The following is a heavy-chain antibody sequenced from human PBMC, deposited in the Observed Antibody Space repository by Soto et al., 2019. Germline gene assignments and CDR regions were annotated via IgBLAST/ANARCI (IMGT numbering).Heavy chain of an antibody. CDR3: AKDRTLFRYVFDI. CDR1: GLMFRNYV. J-gene: IGHJ3*02. D-gene: IGHD2-21*01. V-gene: IGHV3-23*01. CDR2: MSASGGTT. Sequence: EVQLLESGGGLVQPGGSLRLSCAGSGLMFRNYVMSWVRQVAGKGLEWVSSMSASGGTTYYADSAKDRFTMSRDNSKNTLYLQMNTLRDEDTAVYYCAKDRTLFRYVFDIWGQGTQVIVSS.